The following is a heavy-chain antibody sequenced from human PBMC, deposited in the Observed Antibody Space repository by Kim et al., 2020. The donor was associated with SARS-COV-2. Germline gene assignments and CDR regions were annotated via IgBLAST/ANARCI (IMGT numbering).Heavy chain of an antibody. V-gene: IGHV1-46*01. D-gene: IGHD1-26*01. J-gene: IGHJ4*02. CDR1: GYTFTSYY. Sequence: ASVKVSCKASGYTFTSYYMHWVRQAPGQGLEWMGIINPSGGSTSYAQKFQGRVTMTRDTSTSTVYMELSSLRSEDTAVYYCARDGVVGVGGSYFDYWGQGTLVTVSS. CDR2: INPSGGST. CDR3: ARDGVVGVGGSYFDY.